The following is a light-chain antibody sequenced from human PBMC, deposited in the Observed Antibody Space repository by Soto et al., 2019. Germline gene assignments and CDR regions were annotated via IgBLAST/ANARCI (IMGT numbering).Light chain of an antibody. CDR1: QTISIW. CDR3: QHYNSYSEA. Sequence: DIQMTQSPSTLSGSVGGRVTITRRASQTISIWLDWYQQKPGKAPKLLIYKASTLKSGVPSRFSGSGSGTEFTLTISSLQPDDFATYYCQHYNSYSEAFGQGTKVDI. CDR2: KAS. J-gene: IGKJ1*01. V-gene: IGKV1-5*03.